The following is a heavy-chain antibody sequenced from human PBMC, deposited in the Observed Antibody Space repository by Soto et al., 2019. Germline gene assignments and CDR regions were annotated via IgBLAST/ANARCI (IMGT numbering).Heavy chain of an antibody. Sequence: QVQLVESGGGVVQPGRSLRLSCAASGFTFSSYAMHWVRQAPGKGLEWVAVISYDGSNKYYADSVKGRFTISRDNSKNTLYLQMNSLRAEETAVYYCARAGCDGGSCYTLVGLRYGMDVWGQGTTVTVSS. D-gene: IGHD2-15*01. CDR2: ISYDGSNK. CDR1: GFTFSSYA. V-gene: IGHV3-30-3*01. CDR3: ARAGCDGGSCYTLVGLRYGMDV. J-gene: IGHJ6*02.